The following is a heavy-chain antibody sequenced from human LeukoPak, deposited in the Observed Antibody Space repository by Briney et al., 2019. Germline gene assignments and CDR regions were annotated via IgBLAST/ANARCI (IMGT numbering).Heavy chain of an antibody. CDR2: INHSGSA. Sequence: SETLSLTCAVYGGSFSGYYWSWIRQPPGKGLEWIGEINHSGSANNNPSLKSRVTISVDTSKNQFSLKLSSVTAADTAVYYCARSAAQRIRYFDYWGQGTLVTVSS. CDR1: GGSFSGYY. CDR3: ARSAAQRIRYFDY. V-gene: IGHV4-34*01. D-gene: IGHD2-15*01. J-gene: IGHJ4*02.